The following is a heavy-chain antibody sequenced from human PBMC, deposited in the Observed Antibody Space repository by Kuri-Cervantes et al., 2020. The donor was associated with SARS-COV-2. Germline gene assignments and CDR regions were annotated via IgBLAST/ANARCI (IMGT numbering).Heavy chain of an antibody. CDR1: GFTFSSYD. J-gene: IGHJ4*02. Sequence: GESLKISCAACGFTFSSYDMHWVRQATGKGLEWVSAIGTAGDTYYPGSVKGQFTISRENAKNSLYLQMDSLRAGDTAVYYCAKDEAVAGTTSPFDYWGQGTLVTVSS. D-gene: IGHD6-19*01. CDR3: AKDEAVAGTTSPFDY. CDR2: IGTAGDT. V-gene: IGHV3-13*03.